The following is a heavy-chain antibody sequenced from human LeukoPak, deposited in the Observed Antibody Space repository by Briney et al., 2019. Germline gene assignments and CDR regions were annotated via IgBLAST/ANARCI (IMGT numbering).Heavy chain of an antibody. CDR1: GGSISSTGHY. Sequence: SETLSLTCSVSGGSISSTGHYWGWIRQSPEKGLDWIGSIYSNGNTYYNPSVKSRVTMSVDTSKNQFSLKLTSMTAAETAVYYCARSATVTAGYFDYWGQGALVTVSS. V-gene: IGHV4-39*07. J-gene: IGHJ4*02. D-gene: IGHD4-17*01. CDR3: ARSATVTAGYFDY. CDR2: IYSNGNT.